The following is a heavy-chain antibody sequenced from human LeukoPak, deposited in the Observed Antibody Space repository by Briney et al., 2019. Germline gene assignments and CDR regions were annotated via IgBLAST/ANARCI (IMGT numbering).Heavy chain of an antibody. CDR3: TRGGSSWYWLDY. J-gene: IGHJ4*02. D-gene: IGHD6-13*01. V-gene: IGHV3-49*04. CDR2: IRSKAYGGTT. CDR1: GFTLGDYA. Sequence: SLRLSCTASGFTLGDYAMSWVRQAPGKGLECVGFIRSKAYGGTTEYAASVKGRFTISRDDSKSIAYLQMNSLKTEDTAVYYCTRGGSSWYWLDYWGQGTLVTVSS.